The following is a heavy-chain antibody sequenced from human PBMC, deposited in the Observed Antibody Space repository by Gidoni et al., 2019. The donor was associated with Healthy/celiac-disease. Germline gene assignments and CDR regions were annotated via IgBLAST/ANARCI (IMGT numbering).Heavy chain of an antibody. V-gene: IGHV3-7*01. CDR1: GFTFSSYW. J-gene: IGHJ3*02. CDR3: ARVKIQWASTFDI. Sequence: EVQLVESGGGLVQPGGSLRLSCAASGFTFSSYWMSWVRQAPGKGLEWVANIKQDGSEKYYVDSVKGRFTISRDNAKNSLYLQMNSLRAEDTAVYYCARVKIQWASTFDIWGQGTMVTVSS. CDR2: IKQDGSEK. D-gene: IGHD2-2*01.